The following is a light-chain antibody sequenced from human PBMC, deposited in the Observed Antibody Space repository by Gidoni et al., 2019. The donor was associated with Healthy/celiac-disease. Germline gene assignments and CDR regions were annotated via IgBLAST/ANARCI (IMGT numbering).Light chain of an antibody. CDR2: GAS. CDR1: QSVSSN. CDR3: QQYNDWPPLT. V-gene: IGKV3-15*01. J-gene: IGKJ4*01. Sequence: IVMTPSPATLSVSPGERATLSCRASQSVSSNLAWYQQKPAQAPRLLIYGASPRATGIPARFSGSGSGTEFTLTISSLQSEDFAVYYCQQYNDWPPLTFGGGTKVEIK.